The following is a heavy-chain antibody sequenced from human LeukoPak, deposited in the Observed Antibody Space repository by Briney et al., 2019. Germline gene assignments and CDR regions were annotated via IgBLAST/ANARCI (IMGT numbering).Heavy chain of an antibody. CDR1: GFTFSSYA. V-gene: IGHV3-23*01. Sequence: GGSLRLSCAASGFTFSSYAMSWVRQAPGKGLEWVSAISGSGGSTYYADSVKGRFTISRDNSKNTLYLQMNSLRAEDTAVYYCAKADTGSSGWYSRAWSFDYWGQGTLVTVSS. J-gene: IGHJ4*02. CDR2: ISGSGGST. D-gene: IGHD6-19*01. CDR3: AKADTGSSGWYSRAWSFDY.